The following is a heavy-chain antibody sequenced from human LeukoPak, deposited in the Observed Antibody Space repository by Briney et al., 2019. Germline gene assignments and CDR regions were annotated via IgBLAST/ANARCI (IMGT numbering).Heavy chain of an antibody. Sequence: ASVKVSCKASGYTFTGYYMHWVRQAPGQGLEWMGWINPNIGGTNYAQKFQGRVTMTRDTSISTAYMELSRLRSDDTAVYYCARGDYARDYYYMDVWGKGTTVTVS. D-gene: IGHD4-17*01. CDR1: GYTFTGYY. V-gene: IGHV1-2*02. J-gene: IGHJ6*03. CDR3: ARGDYARDYYYMDV. CDR2: INPNIGGT.